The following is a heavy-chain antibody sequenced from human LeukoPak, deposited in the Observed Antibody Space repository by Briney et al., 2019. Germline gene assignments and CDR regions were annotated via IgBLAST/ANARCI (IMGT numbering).Heavy chain of an antibody. D-gene: IGHD4-17*01. Sequence: ASVKVSCKASRYTFTSYDINWVRQATGQGLEWMGWMNPNSGNTGYAQKFQGRVTMTRNTSISTAYMELSSLRSEDTAVYYCARGLDYGETYDYWGQGTLVTVSS. J-gene: IGHJ4*02. CDR3: ARGLDYGETYDY. V-gene: IGHV1-8*01. CDR2: MNPNSGNT. CDR1: RYTFTSYD.